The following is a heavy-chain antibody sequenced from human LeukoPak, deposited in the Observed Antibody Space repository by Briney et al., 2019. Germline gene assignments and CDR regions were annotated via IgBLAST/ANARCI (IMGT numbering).Heavy chain of an antibody. CDR2: IYPGDSDT. CDR3: VRHGPDDSSGY. D-gene: IGHD3-22*01. J-gene: IGHJ4*02. Sequence: GESLQISCQGSGHSFTSYWIGWVRQMPGKGLEWMGIIYPGDSDTRYSPSFQGQVTISADKSISTAYLQWSSLKASDTAMYYCVRHGPDDSSGYWGQGTLVTVSS. V-gene: IGHV5-51*01. CDR1: GHSFTSYW.